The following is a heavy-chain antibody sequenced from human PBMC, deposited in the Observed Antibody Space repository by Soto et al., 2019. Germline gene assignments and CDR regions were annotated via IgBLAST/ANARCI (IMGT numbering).Heavy chain of an antibody. CDR1: GASISSHY. J-gene: IGHJ6*03. CDR2: INYNGNT. D-gene: IGHD3-22*01. CDR3: AGGGSIVVATRRLMDV. V-gene: IGHV4-59*08. Sequence: QVQLQESGPGLVKPSETLSLTCTVSGASISSHYWSWIRQAPGKGLEWIANINYNGNTNYNPSLKSRVTISVDTSKNQFSLTVISVTAADTAVYYCAGGGSIVVATRRLMDVWGRGTTVTVCS.